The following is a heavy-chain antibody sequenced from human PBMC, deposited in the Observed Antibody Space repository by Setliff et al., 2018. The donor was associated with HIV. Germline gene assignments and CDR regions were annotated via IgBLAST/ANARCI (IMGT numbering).Heavy chain of an antibody. J-gene: IGHJ4*02. CDR3: ARLGDSGYDFRGYFDY. Sequence: SETLSLTCTVSGVSINTKSFYWDWIRQPPGKGLEWIGNIYYSGSTYYNSSLNSRVTISVDTSRNQFSLKLTSVTAADTALYFCARLGDSGYDFRGYFDYWGQGKLVTVSS. D-gene: IGHD5-12*01. V-gene: IGHV4-39*01. CDR1: GVSINTKSFY. CDR2: IYYSGST.